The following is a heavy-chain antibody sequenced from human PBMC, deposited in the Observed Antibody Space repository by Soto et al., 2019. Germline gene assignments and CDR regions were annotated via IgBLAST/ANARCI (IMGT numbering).Heavy chain of an antibody. CDR1: GYTSTNYY. CDR2: GNPSGGST. CDR3: ARDQKDRYDHSSPDYYYYGMDV. D-gene: IGHD3-22*01. V-gene: IGHV1-46*01. Sequence: HVQLVQSGAEVKKPGASVKVSCKASGYTSTNYYMHWVRQAPGQGLEWMGVGNPSGGSTRCAQKVQVRVTMTTATSTSTVSMELSSLRSEDTAVYYCARDQKDRYDHSSPDYYYYGMDVWGQETTVTVSS. J-gene: IGHJ6*02.